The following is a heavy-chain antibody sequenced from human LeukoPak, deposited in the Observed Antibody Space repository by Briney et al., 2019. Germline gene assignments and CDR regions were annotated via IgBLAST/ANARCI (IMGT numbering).Heavy chain of an antibody. V-gene: IGHV4-59*01. D-gene: IGHD1-20*01. Sequence: SETLSLTCTVSGGSISSYYWSWIRQPPGKGLEWIGYISYSGSTNYNPSLKSRVSISVDTSKNQFSLKLSSVTAADTAVYFCARALTGTTGYSDCWGQGTLVTVSS. CDR2: ISYSGST. CDR1: GGSISSYY. CDR3: ARALTGTTGYSDC. J-gene: IGHJ4*02.